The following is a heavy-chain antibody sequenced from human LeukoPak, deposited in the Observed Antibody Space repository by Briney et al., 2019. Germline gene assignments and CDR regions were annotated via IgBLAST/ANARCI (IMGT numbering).Heavy chain of an antibody. V-gene: IGHV4-31*03. D-gene: IGHD2-2*02. CDR3: ARGIVVVPDAIPYNWFDP. Sequence: SETLSLTCTVSGASISSGGYYWRWIRQHPGKGLEWIGYIYYSGGTYYNPSLKSRVTISVDTSKNQFSLKLSSVTAADTAVYYCARGIVVVPDAIPYNWFDPWGQGTLVTVSS. CDR1: GASISSGGYY. J-gene: IGHJ5*02. CDR2: IYYSGGT.